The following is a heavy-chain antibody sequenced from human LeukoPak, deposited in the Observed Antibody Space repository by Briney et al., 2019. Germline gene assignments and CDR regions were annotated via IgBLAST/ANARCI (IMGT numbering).Heavy chain of an antibody. CDR1: GYSFSSYW. J-gene: IGHJ4*02. Sequence: KAGESLKISCKGSGYSFSSYWIGWVRQMPGKGLEWMGIIYPGDSDTRYSPSFQGQVTISADKSINTAYLQWSSLKASDTAMYYCARRRSSSWLDYWGQGTLVTVSS. V-gene: IGHV5-51*01. CDR2: IYPGDSDT. CDR3: ARRRSSSWLDY. D-gene: IGHD6-13*01.